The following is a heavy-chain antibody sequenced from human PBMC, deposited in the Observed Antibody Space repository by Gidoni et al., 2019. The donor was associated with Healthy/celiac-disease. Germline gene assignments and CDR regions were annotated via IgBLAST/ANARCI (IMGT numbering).Heavy chain of an antibody. CDR3: ATSITGTSAFDI. D-gene: IGHD1-20*01. CDR1: GGTFSSYT. CDR2: IIPILGIA. V-gene: IGHV1-69*02. Sequence: QVQLVQSGAEVKKPGSSVTVSCTASGGTFSSYTISWVRQAPGQGLEWMGRIIPILGIANYAQKFQGRVTITADKSTSTAYMELSSLRSEDTAVYYCATSITGTSAFDIWGQGTMVTVSS. J-gene: IGHJ3*02.